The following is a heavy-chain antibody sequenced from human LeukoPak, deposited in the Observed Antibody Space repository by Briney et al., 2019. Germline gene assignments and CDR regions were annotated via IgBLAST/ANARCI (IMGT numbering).Heavy chain of an antibody. CDR2: MYSGGNT. J-gene: IGHJ4*02. V-gene: IGHV3-53*01. D-gene: IGHD4-17*01. CDR3: ARGIGSTVFFDH. Sequence: QPGGSLRLSCAASGITVSRNYMSWVRQAPGKGLEWVSVMYSGGNTYYADSVKGRFTISRDKSKNTLYLQMNSLRAEDTAVYYCARGIGSTVFFDHWGQGTLVTVSS. CDR1: GITVSRNY.